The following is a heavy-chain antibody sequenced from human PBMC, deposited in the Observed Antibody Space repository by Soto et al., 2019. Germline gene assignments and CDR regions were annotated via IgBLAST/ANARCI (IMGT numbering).Heavy chain of an antibody. CDR2: ISGSGDNT. J-gene: IGHJ4*02. CDR3: ATHDGRTGGNSAC. V-gene: IGHV3-23*01. CDR1: GFTFSSYA. D-gene: IGHD2-21*02. Sequence: EVQLLESGGGLVPPGGSLRLSCAASGFTFSSYAMSWVRQAPGKGLEWVSAISGSGDNTYYVDSVKGRFTISRDNSKNTLFLQMNSLRAEDTAVYYCATHDGRTGGNSACWGQGTLVTVSS.